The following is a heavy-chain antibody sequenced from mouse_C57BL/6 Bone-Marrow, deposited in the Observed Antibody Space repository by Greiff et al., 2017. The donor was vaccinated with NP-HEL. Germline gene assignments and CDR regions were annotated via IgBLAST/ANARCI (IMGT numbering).Heavy chain of an antibody. J-gene: IGHJ3*01. D-gene: IGHD1-1*01. V-gene: IGHV1-69*01. CDR1: GYTFTSYW. Sequence: VQLQQPGAELVMPGASVKLSCKASGYTFTSYWMHWVKQRPGQGLEWIGEIDPSDSYTNYNQKFKGKSTLTVDKSSSTAYMQLSSLTSEDSAVYYCARPRYYGSSPAWFAYWGQGTLVTVSA. CDR2: IDPSDSYT. CDR3: ARPRYYGSSPAWFAY.